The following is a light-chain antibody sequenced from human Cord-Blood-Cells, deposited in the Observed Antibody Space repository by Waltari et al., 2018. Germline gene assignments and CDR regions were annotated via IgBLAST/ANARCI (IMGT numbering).Light chain of an antibody. Sequence: DIVMTQSPDSLAVSLGERATINCKSSQSVLYSANNKNYLAWYQQNPGHPPKRLIYWSSTRESGVPDRFSGSGSGTDFTLTISSLQAEDVAVYYCQQYYRTPLTFGGGTKVEIK. J-gene: IGKJ4*01. CDR3: QQYYRTPLT. V-gene: IGKV4-1*01. CDR1: QSVLYSANNKNY. CDR2: WSS.